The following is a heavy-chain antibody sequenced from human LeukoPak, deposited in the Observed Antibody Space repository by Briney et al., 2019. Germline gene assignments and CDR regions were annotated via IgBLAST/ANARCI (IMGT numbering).Heavy chain of an antibody. D-gene: IGHD3-22*01. Sequence: GGSLRLSCAASGFTFSDYYMSWIRQAPGKGLEWVSYISSSGSTIYYADSVKGRFTVSRDNAKNTLYLQMNSLRAEDTAVYYCARGPLPYYDSSRGWFDPWGQGTLVTVSS. CDR3: ARGPLPYYDSSRGWFDP. J-gene: IGHJ5*02. V-gene: IGHV3-11*04. CDR2: ISSSGSTI. CDR1: GFTFSDYY.